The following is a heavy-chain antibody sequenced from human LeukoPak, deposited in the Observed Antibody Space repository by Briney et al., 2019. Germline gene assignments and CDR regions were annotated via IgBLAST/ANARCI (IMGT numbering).Heavy chain of an antibody. Sequence: GGSLRLSCAASGFTFDDYAMHWLRQAPGKGLEWVLGITWNRDNIGYGDSVKGRFTISRDNVKNALYLQMTSLRPEDTALYYCAKDLGSAITSALVLDVWGQGTTVIVSS. CDR3: AKDLGSAITSALVLDV. CDR1: GFTFDDYA. V-gene: IGHV3-9*01. CDR2: ITWNRDNI. J-gene: IGHJ6*02. D-gene: IGHD2-15*01.